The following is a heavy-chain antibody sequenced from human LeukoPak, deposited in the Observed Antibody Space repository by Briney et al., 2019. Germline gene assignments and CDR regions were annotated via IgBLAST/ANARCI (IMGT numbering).Heavy chain of an antibody. V-gene: IGHV3-66*01. J-gene: IGHJ4*02. CDR1: GFTVSSNY. Sequence: GGSLRLSCAASGFTVSSNYMSWVRQAPGKGLEWVSVIYSGGSTYYADSVKGRFTISRDNSKNTLYLQMNSLRAEDTAVYYCATPRAMSSRDFDHWGQGTLVTVSS. D-gene: IGHD3-10*01. CDR2: IYSGGST. CDR3: ATPRAMSSRDFDH.